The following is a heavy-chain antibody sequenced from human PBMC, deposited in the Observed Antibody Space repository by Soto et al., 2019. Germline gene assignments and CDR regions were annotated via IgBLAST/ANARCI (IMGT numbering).Heavy chain of an antibody. V-gene: IGHV3-30-3*01. CDR1: GFTFSSYA. Sequence: QVQLVESGGGVVQPGRSLRLSCAASGFTFSSYAMHWVRQAPGKGLEWVAVISYDGSNKYYADSVKGRFTISRDNSKNTLYLQMNSLRAEDTAVYYCARGFLAYGDWGLDYWGQGTLVTVSS. D-gene: IGHD2-21*01. CDR3: ARGFLAYGDWGLDY. J-gene: IGHJ4*02. CDR2: ISYDGSNK.